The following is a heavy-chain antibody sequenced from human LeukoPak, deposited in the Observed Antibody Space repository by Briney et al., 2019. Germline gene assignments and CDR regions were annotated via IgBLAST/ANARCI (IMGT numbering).Heavy chain of an antibody. CDR2: INHSGST. J-gene: IGHJ3*02. CDR3: ARDPQMRLQSLLGVSDI. CDR1: GGSFSGYY. D-gene: IGHD6-25*01. V-gene: IGHV4-34*01. Sequence: SETLSLTCAVYGGSFSGYYWSWIRQPPGKGLEWIGEINHSGSTNYNPSLKSRVTISVDTSKNQFSLKLSSVTAADTAVYYCARDPQMRLQSLLGVSDIWGQGTMVTVSS.